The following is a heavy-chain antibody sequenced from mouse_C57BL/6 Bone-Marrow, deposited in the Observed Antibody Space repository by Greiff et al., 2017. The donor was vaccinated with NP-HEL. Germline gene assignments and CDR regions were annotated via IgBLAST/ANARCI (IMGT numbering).Heavy chain of an antibody. J-gene: IGHJ3*01. CDR2: ISNGGGST. CDR3: ARHLDSSGYGFAY. V-gene: IGHV5-12*01. D-gene: IGHD3-2*02. Sequence: VESGGGLVQPGGSLKLSCAASGFTFSDYYMYWVRQTPEKRLEWVAYISNGGGSTYYPDTVKGRFTISRDNAKNTLYLQMSRLKSEDTAMYYCARHLDSSGYGFAYWGQGTLVTVSA. CDR1: GFTFSDYY.